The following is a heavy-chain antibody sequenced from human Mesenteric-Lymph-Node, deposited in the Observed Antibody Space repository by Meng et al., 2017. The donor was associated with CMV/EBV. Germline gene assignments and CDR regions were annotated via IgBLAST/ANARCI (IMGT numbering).Heavy chain of an antibody. J-gene: IGHJ4*02. CDR1: GFTFSSYS. CDR2: ISSSSSYI. Sequence: LTRAASGFTFSSYSMNWVRQAPGKGLEWVSSISSSSSYIYYADSVKGRFTISRDNAKNSLYLQMNSLRAEDTAVYYCARELGKVGALDYWGQGTLVTVSS. CDR3: ARELGKVGALDY. V-gene: IGHV3-21*01. D-gene: IGHD1-26*01.